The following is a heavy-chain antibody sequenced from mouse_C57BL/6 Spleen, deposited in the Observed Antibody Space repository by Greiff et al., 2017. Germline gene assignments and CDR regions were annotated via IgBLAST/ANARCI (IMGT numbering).Heavy chain of an antibody. CDR2: ISSGGSYT. V-gene: IGHV5-6*01. Sequence: DVQLVESGGDLVKPGGSLKLSCAASGFTFSSYGMSWVRQTPDKRLEWVATISSGGSYTYYPDSVKGRFTISRDNAKNTLYLQMSSLKSEDTAMYYCARQLDYYGLDYWGQGTTLTVSS. D-gene: IGHD1-2*01. J-gene: IGHJ2*01. CDR3: ARQLDYYGLDY. CDR1: GFTFSSYG.